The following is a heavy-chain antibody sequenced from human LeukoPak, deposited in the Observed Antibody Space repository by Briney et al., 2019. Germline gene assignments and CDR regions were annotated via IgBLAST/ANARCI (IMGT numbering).Heavy chain of an antibody. CDR3: AKDIHYDSSGYPPLDY. CDR2: ISGDGGST. V-gene: IGHV3-43*02. CDR1: GFTFDDFA. D-gene: IGHD3-22*01. J-gene: IGHJ4*02. Sequence: GGSLRLSCAASGFTFDDFAMHWVRQAPGKGLEWVSLISGDGGSTYYADSVKGRFTISRDNSKNSLYLQMNSLRTEGTALYYCAKDIHYDSSGYPPLDYWGQGTLVTVSS.